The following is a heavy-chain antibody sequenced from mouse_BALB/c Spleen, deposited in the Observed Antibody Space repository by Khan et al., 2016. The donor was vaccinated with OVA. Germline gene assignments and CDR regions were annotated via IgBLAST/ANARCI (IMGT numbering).Heavy chain of an antibody. CDR1: GFTFSSYC. CDR2: ISSGGSYT. D-gene: IGHD2-2*01. J-gene: IGHJ2*01. Sequence: EVELVESGGDLVKPGGSLKLSCAASGFTFSSYCMSWVRQTPDKRLEWVATISSGGSYTYYPDSVKGRFTISRDNAKNTLYLQLSSLKSEDTAMYYCAREEFYGYYFDYWGQGTTLTVSS. CDR3: AREEFYGYYFDY. V-gene: IGHV5-6*01.